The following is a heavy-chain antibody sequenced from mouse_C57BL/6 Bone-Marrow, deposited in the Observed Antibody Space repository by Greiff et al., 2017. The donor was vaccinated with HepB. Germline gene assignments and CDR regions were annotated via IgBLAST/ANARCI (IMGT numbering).Heavy chain of an antibody. D-gene: IGHD1-1*01. V-gene: IGHV1-81*01. CDR1: GYTFTSYG. Sequence: QVHVKQSGAELARPGASVKLSCKASGYTFTSYGISWVKQRTGQGLEWIGEIYPRSGNTYYNEKFKGKATLTADKSSSTAYMELRSLTSEDSAVYFCARDGSSPFAYWCQGTLVTVSA. CDR3: ARDGSSPFAY. J-gene: IGHJ3*01. CDR2: IYPRSGNT.